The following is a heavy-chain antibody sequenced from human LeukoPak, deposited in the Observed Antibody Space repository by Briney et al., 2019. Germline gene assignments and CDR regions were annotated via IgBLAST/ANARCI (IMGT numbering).Heavy chain of an antibody. V-gene: IGHV3-33*06. Sequence: PGRSLRLSSAASGFTFSSYGMHWVRQAPGKGLEWVAVIWYDGSNKYYADSVKGRFTISRDNSKNTLYLQMNSLRAEDTAVYYCAKGSYDSSGYYWDYWGQGTLVTVSS. J-gene: IGHJ4*02. CDR2: IWYDGSNK. D-gene: IGHD3-22*01. CDR3: AKGSYDSSGYYWDY. CDR1: GFTFSSYG.